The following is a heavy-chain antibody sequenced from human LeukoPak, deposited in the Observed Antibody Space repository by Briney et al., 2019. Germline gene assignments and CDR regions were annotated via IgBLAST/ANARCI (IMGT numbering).Heavy chain of an antibody. CDR2: IYTSGST. CDR3: ARGQDHYYYYYMDV. CDR1: GGSISSYY. V-gene: IGHV4-4*07. J-gene: IGHJ6*03. Sequence: PPETLSLTCTVSGGSISSYYWSWIRQPAGKGLEWIGRIYTSGSTNYNPSLKSRVTMSVDTSKNQFSLKLSSVTAADTAVYYCARGQDHYYYYYMDVWGKGTTVTVSS.